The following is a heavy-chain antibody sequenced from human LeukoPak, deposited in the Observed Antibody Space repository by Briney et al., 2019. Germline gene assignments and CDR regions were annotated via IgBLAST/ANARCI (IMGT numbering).Heavy chain of an antibody. CDR3: AKDQYGEAFDI. V-gene: IGHV3-48*03. CDR1: GFTFSSYE. J-gene: IGHJ3*02. Sequence: GGSLRLSCAASGFTFSSYEMNWIRQAPGKGLEWVSYISSSGNTVYYADSVKGRFTISRDNSKNTLYLQMNSLRAEDTAVYYCAKDQYGEAFDIWGPGTMVTVSS. CDR2: ISSSGNTV. D-gene: IGHD4-17*01.